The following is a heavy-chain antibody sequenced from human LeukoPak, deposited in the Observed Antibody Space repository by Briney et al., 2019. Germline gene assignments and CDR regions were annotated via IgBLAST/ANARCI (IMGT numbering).Heavy chain of an antibody. V-gene: IGHV4-39*07. CDR2: IYHSGIT. CDR3: ARVKAARSWFDP. Sequence: ETLSLTCTVSGGSISSSGYYWGWIRQPPGKGLEWIGNIYHSGITYFNPSLKSRLTISVDTSKNQFSLKLSSVTAADTALYYCARVKAARSWFDPWGQGTLVTVSS. J-gene: IGHJ5*02. CDR1: GGSISSSGYY. D-gene: IGHD6-6*01.